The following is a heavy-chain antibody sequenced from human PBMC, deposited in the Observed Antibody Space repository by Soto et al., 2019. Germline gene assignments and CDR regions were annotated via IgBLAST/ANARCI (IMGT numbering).Heavy chain of an antibody. CDR3: ATKLIYIPSDYYYYGMDV. J-gene: IGHJ6*02. CDR1: GFHFNTYE. D-gene: IGHD2-2*02. Sequence: GSLRLSSVGSGFHFNTYEMNWVRKAPGKGLEWVSYISSSGGTMYYADSVKGRFTISRDNARKSLFLQMNSLRADDTAVYYCATKLIYIPSDYYYYGMDVWGQGPRSPSP. V-gene: IGHV3-48*03. CDR2: ISSSGGTM.